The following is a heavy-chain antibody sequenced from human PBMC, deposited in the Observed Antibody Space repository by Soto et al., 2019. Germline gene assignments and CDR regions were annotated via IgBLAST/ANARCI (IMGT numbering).Heavy chain of an antibody. D-gene: IGHD6-19*01. V-gene: IGHV1-18*01. Sequence: WASVRVSCSPSGYTFTSWGIRWVRQAPGQGLEWMGWISAYNGNTIYAQKFQGRVTMTEDTSTDTAYMELSSLRSEDTAVYYCATDFSSGTIDYWGQGTLVTVSS. CDR3: ATDFSSGTIDY. J-gene: IGHJ4*02. CDR1: GYTFTSWG. CDR2: ISAYNGNT.